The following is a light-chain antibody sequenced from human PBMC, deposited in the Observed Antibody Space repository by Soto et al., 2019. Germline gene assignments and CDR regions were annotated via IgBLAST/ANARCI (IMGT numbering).Light chain of an antibody. CDR1: QSVSSSY. Sequence: ESLLTQSPGTLSLSPGERATLSCRASQSVSSSYLAWYQQKPGQAPRLLIYGASSRATGIPDRFSGSGSGSDFTLTISRLEPEDFAVYYCQQYGISRTFGQGTKVDI. V-gene: IGKV3-20*01. CDR2: GAS. J-gene: IGKJ1*01. CDR3: QQYGISRT.